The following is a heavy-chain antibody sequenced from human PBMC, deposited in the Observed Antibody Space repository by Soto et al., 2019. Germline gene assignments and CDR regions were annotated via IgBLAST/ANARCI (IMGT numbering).Heavy chain of an antibody. D-gene: IGHD3-22*01. Sequence: PSETLSLTCSVSGGSVSNKTYYWSWIRQPPGKRLEWIGYVYYSGTTNYNPSLKSRVTISVDMSKNQLSLKLSSVTAADTAVYYSARVGRYYDSSGYSVDFWGQGTLVTVSS. V-gene: IGHV4-61*01. CDR1: GGSVSNKTYY. J-gene: IGHJ4*02. CDR2: VYYSGTT. CDR3: ARVGRYYDSSGYSVDF.